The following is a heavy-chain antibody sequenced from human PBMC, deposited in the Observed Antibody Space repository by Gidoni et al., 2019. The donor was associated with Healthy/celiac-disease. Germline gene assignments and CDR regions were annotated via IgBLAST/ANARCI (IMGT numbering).Heavy chain of an antibody. J-gene: IGHJ6*02. CDR1: GGSISSGDYY. D-gene: IGHD2-21*02. CDR3: AREGPCGGDCQPDYYYYYGMDV. CDR2: IYYSGST. Sequence: QVQLQESGPGLVKPSQTLSLTCTVSGGSISSGDYYWSWIRQPPGKGLEWIGYIYYSGSTYYNPSLKSRVTISVDTSKNQFSLKLSSVTAADTAVYYCAREGPCGGDCQPDYYYYYGMDVWGQGTTVTVSS. V-gene: IGHV4-30-4*01.